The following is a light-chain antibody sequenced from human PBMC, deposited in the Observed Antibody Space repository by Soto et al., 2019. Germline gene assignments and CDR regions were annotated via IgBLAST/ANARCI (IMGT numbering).Light chain of an antibody. J-gene: IGKJ1*01. Sequence: EIVMTQSPATLSVSPGERATLSCRASQSVSSNLAWYQQKPGQAPRVLIYGASTRATGIPARFSGSRSGTDFTLTISSLQSEDFAVYYCPHYNNWPRTFGQGTKVEIK. CDR1: QSVSSN. CDR3: PHYNNWPRT. CDR2: GAS. V-gene: IGKV3-15*01.